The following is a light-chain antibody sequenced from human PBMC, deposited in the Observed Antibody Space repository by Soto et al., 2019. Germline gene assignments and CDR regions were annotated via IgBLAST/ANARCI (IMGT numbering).Light chain of an antibody. CDR1: QSVSTNY. J-gene: IGKJ1*01. V-gene: IGKV3-20*01. CDR3: QQYDNCPRT. Sequence: IVLTQSPCSLSLSPGERATVSCRASQSVSTNYLAWYQQQPGQAPRLLIYGASGRATGIPDKFSGSGSGTEFPLTISSLQSEDFAVYYCQQYDNCPRTFGQGTKVDIK. CDR2: GAS.